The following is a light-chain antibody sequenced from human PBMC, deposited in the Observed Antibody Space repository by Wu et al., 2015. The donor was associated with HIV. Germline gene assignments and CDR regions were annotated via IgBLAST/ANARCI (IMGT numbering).Light chain of an antibody. CDR1: QTVNSSF. CDR2: GAA. Sequence: DTVLTQFPGTLSLSPGERATLSCRASQTVNSSFLGWYQQKPGQAPTLLIFGAASRASGIPDRFSGSGSGTDFTLTISSLEPEDFAVYYCHQYGDSPQTFGQGTKVEIK. J-gene: IGKJ1*01. CDR3: HQYGDSPQT. V-gene: IGKV3-20*01.